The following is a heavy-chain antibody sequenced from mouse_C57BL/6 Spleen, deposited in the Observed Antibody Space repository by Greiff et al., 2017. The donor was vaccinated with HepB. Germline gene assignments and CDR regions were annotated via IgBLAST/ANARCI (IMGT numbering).Heavy chain of an antibody. V-gene: IGHV1-81*01. J-gene: IGHJ2*01. Sequence: VKLMESGAELARPGASVKLSCKASGYTFTSYGISWVKQRTGQGLEWIGEIYPRSGNTYYNEKFKGKATLTADKSSSTAYMELRSLTSEDSAVYFCARGYYGYDYFDYWGQGTTLTVSS. CDR3: ARGYYGYDYFDY. CDR1: GYTFTSYG. CDR2: IYPRSGNT. D-gene: IGHD2-2*01.